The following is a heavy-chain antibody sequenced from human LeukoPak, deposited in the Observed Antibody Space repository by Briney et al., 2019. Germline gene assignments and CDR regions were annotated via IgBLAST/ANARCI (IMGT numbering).Heavy chain of an antibody. V-gene: IGHV4-34*01. J-gene: IGHJ4*02. CDR1: GGSFSGYY. CDR3: ARRKRAAAGRAGFDY. CDR2: INHSGST. D-gene: IGHD6-13*01. Sequence: PSETLSLTCAVYGGSFSGYYWSWIRQPPGKGLEWIGEINHSGSTNYNPSLKSRVTISVDTSKNQFSLKLSSVTAADTAVYYCARRKRAAAGRAGFDYWGQGTLVTVSS.